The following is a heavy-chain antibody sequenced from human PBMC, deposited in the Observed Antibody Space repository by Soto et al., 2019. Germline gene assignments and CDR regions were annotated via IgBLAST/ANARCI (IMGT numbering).Heavy chain of an antibody. CDR3: AFVPAAPNRYSSYGMDV. CDR2: IYPGDSDT. V-gene: IGHV5-51*01. Sequence: GESLKISCKGSGYSFTSYWIGWVRQMPGKGLEWMGIIYPGDSDTRYSPSFQGQVTISADKSISTAYLQWSSLKASDTAMYYCAFVPAAPNRYSSYGMDVWGQGTTVTVSS. CDR1: GYSFTSYW. D-gene: IGHD2-2*01. J-gene: IGHJ6*02.